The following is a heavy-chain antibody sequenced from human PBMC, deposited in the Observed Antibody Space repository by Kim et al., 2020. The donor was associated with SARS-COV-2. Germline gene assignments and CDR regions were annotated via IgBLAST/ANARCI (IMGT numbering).Heavy chain of an antibody. Sequence: SETLSLTCAVSGGSISNISWWSWVRPPPGRGLEWIGEIHHSGKTNYNPTLRSRVTMSVDKSKNQFSLRLSSVTAADTAVYYCTRLLTDNGNYFRLAPWGQGTLVTVP. CDR3: TRLLTDNGNYFRLAP. CDR2: IHHSGKT. CDR1: GGSISNISW. V-gene: IGHV4-4*02. D-gene: IGHD1-26*01. J-gene: IGHJ5*02.